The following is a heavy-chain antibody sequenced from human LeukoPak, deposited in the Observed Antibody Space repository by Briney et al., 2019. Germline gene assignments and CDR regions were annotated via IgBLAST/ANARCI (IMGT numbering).Heavy chain of an antibody. CDR2: ISWNSGSI. J-gene: IGHJ2*01. Sequence: PGRSLRLSCAASGFTFDDYAMHWVRQAPWKGLEWVSGISWNSGSIGYADSVKGRFTISRDNAKNSLYLQMNSLRAEDTALYYCAKDPAGVSRWYFDLWGRGTLVTVSS. V-gene: IGHV3-9*01. CDR3: AKDPAGVSRWYFDL. D-gene: IGHD3-3*01. CDR1: GFTFDDYA.